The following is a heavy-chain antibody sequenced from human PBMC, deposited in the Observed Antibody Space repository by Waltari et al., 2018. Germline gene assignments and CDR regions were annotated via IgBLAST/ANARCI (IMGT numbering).Heavy chain of an antibody. CDR1: GFPFSSYS. CDR3: ARDLYDYVWGSYRFFDY. CDR2: ISSSSSYI. D-gene: IGHD3-16*02. V-gene: IGHV3-21*01. J-gene: IGHJ4*02. Sequence: EVQLVESGGGLVKPGGSLRLSCAASGFPFSSYSMNWVRQAPGEGLEWVSSISSSSSYIYYADSVKGRFTISRDNAKNSLYLQMNSLRAEDTAVYYCARDLYDYVWGSYRFFDYWGQGTLVTVSS.